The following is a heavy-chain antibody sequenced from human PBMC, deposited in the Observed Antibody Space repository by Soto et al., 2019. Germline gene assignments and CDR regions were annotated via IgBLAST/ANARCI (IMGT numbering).Heavy chain of an antibody. D-gene: IGHD4-17*01. CDR1: GFTADDYA. Sequence: EVQLVESGGGLVQPGRSLRLSCVASGFTADDYALHWVRQAPGKVLEWVSGISSNSDTIHYADSVKGRFTISRDNAKNSLFLQMNSLRPEDTAVYYCAKDMKWGGMTTSHYFDSWGQGTLVTVSS. J-gene: IGHJ4*02. V-gene: IGHV3-9*02. CDR3: AKDMKWGGMTTSHYFDS. CDR2: ISSNSDTI.